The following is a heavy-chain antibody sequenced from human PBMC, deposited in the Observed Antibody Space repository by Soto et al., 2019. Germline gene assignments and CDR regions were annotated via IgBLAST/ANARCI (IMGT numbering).Heavy chain of an antibody. CDR1: GYSFTNYG. D-gene: IGHD6-19*01. CDR2: ISAYNGNT. CDR3: ARDRGVAPPVAGNTHYYYYMDV. J-gene: IGHJ6*03. V-gene: IGHV1-18*01. Sequence: QDQLVQSGVEVKKPGASVKVSCKASGYSFTNYGITWVRQAPGQGFEWMGWISAYNGNTNYAQKLQGRVTLTTDASPSTAYLELRSLRSDDTAVYYCARDRGVAPPVAGNTHYYYYMDVWGKGTTVTVSS.